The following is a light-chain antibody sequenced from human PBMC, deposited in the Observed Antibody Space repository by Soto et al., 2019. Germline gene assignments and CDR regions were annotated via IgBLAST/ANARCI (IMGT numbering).Light chain of an antibody. J-gene: IGKJ1*01. CDR1: QSVSSSY. CDR3: QQYGSSPPWT. V-gene: IGKV3-20*01. CDR2: GAS. Sequence: EIVLTQSPGTLSLSPGGRASLSCRDSQSVSSSYLAWYQQKPGQAPRLLIYGASSRATGIPDRFSGSGSGTDFTLTISRLEPEDFAEYYCQQYGSSPPWTFGQGTKVEIK.